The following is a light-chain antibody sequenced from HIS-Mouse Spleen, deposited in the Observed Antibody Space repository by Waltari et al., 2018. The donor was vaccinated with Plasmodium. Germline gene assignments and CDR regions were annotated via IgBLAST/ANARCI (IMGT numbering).Light chain of an antibody. CDR3: QQYDNLPLT. CDR2: DSS. J-gene: IGKJ4*01. CDR1: QDISNY. V-gene: IGKV1-33*01. Sequence: DIQMTQSPSSLSASVGDRVPITCQASQDISNYLNWYQQKPGKAPKLLIYDSSNLETVVPSRFSGSGSGTDFTFTISSLQPEDIATYYCQQYDNLPLTFGGGTKVEIK.